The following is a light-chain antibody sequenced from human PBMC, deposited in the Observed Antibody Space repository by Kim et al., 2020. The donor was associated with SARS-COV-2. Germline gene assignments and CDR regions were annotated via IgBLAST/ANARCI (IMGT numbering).Light chain of an antibody. Sequence: SPGEIATLSCRASQSVSSSYVAWYQQRPGQSPRLLIYGASSRATGIPDRFSGSGSGTDFTHTISRLEPEDFSVYYCQQYDSSPLTFGPGTKVDIK. CDR3: QQYDSSPLT. CDR1: QSVSSSY. V-gene: IGKV3-20*01. CDR2: GAS. J-gene: IGKJ3*01.